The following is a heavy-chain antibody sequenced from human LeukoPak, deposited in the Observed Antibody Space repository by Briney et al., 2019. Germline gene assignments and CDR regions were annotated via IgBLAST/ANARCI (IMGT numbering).Heavy chain of an antibody. D-gene: IGHD6-13*01. CDR1: GGTFSSYA. V-gene: IGHV1-69*05. CDR2: IIPIFGTA. Sequence: SVKVSCKASGGTFSSYAISWVRQAPGQGLEWMGGIIPIFGTANYAQKFQGRVTITTDESTSTAYMELSSLRSEDTAVYYCARVGYSSSWYPRRDNWFDPWGQGTLVTVSS. J-gene: IGHJ5*02. CDR3: ARVGYSSSWYPRRDNWFDP.